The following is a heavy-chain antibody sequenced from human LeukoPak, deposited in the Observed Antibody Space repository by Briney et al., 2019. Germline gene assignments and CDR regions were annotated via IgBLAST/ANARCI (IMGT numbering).Heavy chain of an antibody. J-gene: IGHJ4*02. V-gene: IGHV4-59*12. CDR2: IYYSGST. CDR3: ARVVRLALDY. D-gene: IGHD4-23*01. Sequence: SETLSLTCTVSGGSISSYYWSWIRQPPGKGLEWIGYIYYSGSTYYNPSLKSRVTISVDTSKNQFSLKLSSVTAADTAVYYCARVVRLALDYWGQGTLVTVPS. CDR1: GGSISSYY.